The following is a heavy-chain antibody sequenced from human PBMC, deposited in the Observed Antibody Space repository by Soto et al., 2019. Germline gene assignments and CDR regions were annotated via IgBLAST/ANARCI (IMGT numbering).Heavy chain of an antibody. J-gene: IGHJ4*02. D-gene: IGHD3-3*01. V-gene: IGHV1-18*01. CDR3: ATALRFLEWLSPSDY. CDR2: ISAYNGNT. Sequence: QVQLVQSGAEVKKPGASVKVSCKASGYTFTSYGISWVRQAPGQGLEWMGWISAYNGNTNYAQKLQGRVTMTTDTSTITAYMELRSLRSDDTAVYYCATALRFLEWLSPSDYWGQGTLLTVSS. CDR1: GYTFTSYG.